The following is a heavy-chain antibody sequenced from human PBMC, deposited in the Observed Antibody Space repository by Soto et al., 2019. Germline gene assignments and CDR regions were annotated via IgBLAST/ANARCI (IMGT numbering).Heavy chain of an antibody. J-gene: IGHJ4*02. D-gene: IGHD6-19*01. Sequence: SETLSLTCAVSGGSISSSNFVIWFREPGRKGLGWLGESYHSGSTNYDPSLTSRVTISVDKSKNQFLLKLSSMTAADTAVYYWARDGAVAGRLDYWGQGTLVTVSS. V-gene: IGHV4-4*02. CDR3: ARDGAVAGRLDY. CDR1: GGSISSSNF. CDR2: SYHSGST.